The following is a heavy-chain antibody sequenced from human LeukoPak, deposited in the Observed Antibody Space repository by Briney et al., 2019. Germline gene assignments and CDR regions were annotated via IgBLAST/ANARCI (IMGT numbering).Heavy chain of an antibody. Sequence: ASVKVSCKASGGTFSSYAISWVRQAPGQGLEWMGGIIPIFGTANYAQKFQGRVTITADESASTAYMELSSLRSEDTAVYYCARGGPVLRFLEWGYPKPYNWFDPWGQGTLVTVSS. CDR2: IIPIFGTA. D-gene: IGHD3-3*01. CDR1: GGTFSSYA. J-gene: IGHJ5*02. CDR3: ARGGPVLRFLEWGYPKPYNWFDP. V-gene: IGHV1-69*13.